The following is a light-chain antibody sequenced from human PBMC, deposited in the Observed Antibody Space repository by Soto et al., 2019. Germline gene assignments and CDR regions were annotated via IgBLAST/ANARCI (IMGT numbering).Light chain of an antibody. V-gene: IGLV2-8*01. CDR3: SSYAGSNNFV. CDR2: EVT. J-gene: IGLJ1*01. Sequence: QSVLTQPASVSGSPEQSITISCTGTSSDVGGYNYVSWYQQHPGKAPKLMIFEVTRRPSGVPDRLSGSKSGNTASLTVSGLQAEDEADYYCSSYAGSNNFVFGSGTKVTVL. CDR1: SSDVGGYNY.